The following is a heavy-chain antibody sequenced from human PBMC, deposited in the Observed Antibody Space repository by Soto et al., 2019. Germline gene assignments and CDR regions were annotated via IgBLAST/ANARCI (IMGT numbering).Heavy chain of an antibody. CDR2: ISGSGGST. J-gene: IGHJ3*02. V-gene: IGHV3-23*01. CDR1: GFTFSSYA. D-gene: IGHD4-17*01. CDR3: AKDRSLTPLRGYAFDI. Sequence: GGSLRLSCAASGFTFSSYAMSWVRQAPGKGLEWVSAISGSGGSTYYADSVKGRFTISRDNSKNTLYLQMNSPRAEDTAVYYCAKDRSLTPLRGYAFDIWGQGTMVTVSS.